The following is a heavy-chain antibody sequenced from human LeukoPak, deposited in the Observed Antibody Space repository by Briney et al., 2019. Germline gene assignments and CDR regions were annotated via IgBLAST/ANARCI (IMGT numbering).Heavy chain of an antibody. CDR2: IYYSGST. V-gene: IGHV4-31*03. J-gene: IGHJ2*01. CDR3: ARDHGYYDSWYFDL. D-gene: IGHD3-22*01. CDR1: GGSISSGGYY. Sequence: SETLSLTCIASGGSISSGGYYWSWIRQHPGKGLEWIGYIYYSGSTYYNPSLKSRVIISVDTSKNQFSLKLSSVTAAGTAVYYCARDHGYYDSWYFDLWGRGTLVTVSS.